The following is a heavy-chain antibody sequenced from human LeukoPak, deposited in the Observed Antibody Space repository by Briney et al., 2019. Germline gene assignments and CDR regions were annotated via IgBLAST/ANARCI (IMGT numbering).Heavy chain of an antibody. V-gene: IGHV4-59*12. Sequence: SETLSLTCAVYGGSFSSYYWSWIRQPPGKGLEWVGYMYYSGNTNYNPSLKSRVTISVDTSKNQFSLKLSSVTAADTAVYYCALLYCSSTSCYTRYGMDVWGQGTTVTVSS. J-gene: IGHJ6*02. D-gene: IGHD2-2*02. CDR3: ALLYCSSTSCYTRYGMDV. CDR2: MYYSGNT. CDR1: GGSFSSYY.